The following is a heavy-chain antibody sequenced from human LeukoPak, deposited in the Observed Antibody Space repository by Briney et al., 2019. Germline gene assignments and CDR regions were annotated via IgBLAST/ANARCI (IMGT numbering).Heavy chain of an antibody. CDR2: IGGRGTNT. Sequence: GGSLRRSCAASGFPFRSYAMSWVRQAPGKGLEWVSAIGGRGTNTYYADSVKGRFTISRDNTKNTLYLQMNSLRAEDTAVYYCAKELSSAGFFDYWGQGTLVAVSS. V-gene: IGHV3-23*01. J-gene: IGHJ4*02. CDR3: AKELSSAGFFDY. CDR1: GFPFRSYA.